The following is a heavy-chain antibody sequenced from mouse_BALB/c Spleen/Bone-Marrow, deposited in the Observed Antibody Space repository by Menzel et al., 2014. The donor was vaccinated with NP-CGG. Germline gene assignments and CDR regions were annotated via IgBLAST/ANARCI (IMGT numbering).Heavy chain of an antibody. Sequence: QVQLKDSGPELVKPGALVKISCKASGYTFASYDINWVKQRPGQGLEWIGWIYPGDGSTKYNEKFKGKATLTADKSSSTAYMQLSSLTSENSAVYYCARLGRDYWGQGTTLTVSS. V-gene: IGHV1S56*01. CDR1: GYTFASYD. CDR2: IYPGDGST. J-gene: IGHJ2*01. D-gene: IGHD3-3*01. CDR3: ARLGRDY.